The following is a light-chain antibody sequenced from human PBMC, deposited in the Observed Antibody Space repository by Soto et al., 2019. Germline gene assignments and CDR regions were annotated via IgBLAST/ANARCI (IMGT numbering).Light chain of an antibody. CDR2: EDN. Sequence: QSALTQPASVSGSPGESITISCTGTSTDVGNYKLVSWYQQHPGKAPQLMIYEDNERPSGVSNRFSGSKSGNTASLTISGLQAEDEADYHCCSYAGGSTWVFGGGTKVTVL. J-gene: IGLJ2*01. CDR1: STDVGNYKL. CDR3: CSYAGGSTWV. V-gene: IGLV2-23*01.